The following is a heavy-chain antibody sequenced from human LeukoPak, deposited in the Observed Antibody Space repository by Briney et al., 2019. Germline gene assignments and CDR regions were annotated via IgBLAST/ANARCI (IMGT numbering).Heavy chain of an antibody. CDR3: ARDRTKQLVYYYYYYMDV. CDR2: IKQDGSEK. D-gene: IGHD6-6*01. Sequence: GGSLRLSCAASGFTFSSYWMSWVRQAPGKGLEWVANIKQDGSEKYYVDSVKGRFTISRDNAKNSLYLQMNSLRAEDTAVYYCARDRTKQLVYYYYYYMDVWGKATTVTVSS. V-gene: IGHV3-7*01. CDR1: GFTFSSYW. J-gene: IGHJ6*03.